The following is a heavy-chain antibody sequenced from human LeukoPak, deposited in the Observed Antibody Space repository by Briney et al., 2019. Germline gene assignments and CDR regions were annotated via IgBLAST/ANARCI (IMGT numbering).Heavy chain of an antibody. CDR3: ARVPSGCSSTSCYDPWFDP. J-gene: IGHJ5*02. Sequence: GGSLRLSCAASGFTFSSYAMSWVRQAPGKGLEWVSAISGSGGSTYYADSVKGRFTISRDNSKNMLYLQMNSLRAEDTAVYYCARVPSGCSSTSCYDPWFDPWGQGTLVTVSS. D-gene: IGHD2-2*01. V-gene: IGHV3-23*01. CDR2: ISGSGGST. CDR1: GFTFSSYA.